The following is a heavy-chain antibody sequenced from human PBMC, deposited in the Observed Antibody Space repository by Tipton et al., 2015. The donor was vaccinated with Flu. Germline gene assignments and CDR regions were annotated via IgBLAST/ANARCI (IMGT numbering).Heavy chain of an antibody. J-gene: IGHJ4*02. CDR3: ARDNYLIPGALVY. D-gene: IGHD4-11*01. CDR1: GASISSYY. CDR2: VYYTGTT. V-gene: IGHV4-59*01. Sequence: TLSLTCSLSGASISSYYWTWIRQPPGKGLEWIGHVYYTGTTNHNFSLKSRVTISLDTSKTQFSLVLNSVTAADTALYFCARDNYLIPGALVYWGQGALVTVSS.